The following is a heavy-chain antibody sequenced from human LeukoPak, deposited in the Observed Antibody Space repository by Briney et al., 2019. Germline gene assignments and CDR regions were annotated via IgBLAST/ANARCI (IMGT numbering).Heavy chain of an antibody. CDR2: IKQDGSEK. CDR3: ARAPYYYYGMDV. J-gene: IGHJ6*02. Sequence: GGSLRLSCAASGFTFSTYWMSWVRQAPGKGLEWVGNIKQDGSEKYYVDSVKGRFTISRDNAKNSLSLQMNSLRAGDTAVYYCARAPYYYYGMDVWGQGTTVTVSS. V-gene: IGHV3-7*01. CDR1: GFTFSTYW.